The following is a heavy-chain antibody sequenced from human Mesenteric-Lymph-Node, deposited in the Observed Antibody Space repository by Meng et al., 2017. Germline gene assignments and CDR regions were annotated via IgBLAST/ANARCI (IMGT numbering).Heavy chain of an antibody. Sequence: GESLKISCAASGFTFSSYAMSWVRQAPGKGLEWVSSIIGSGSTTYYADSVKGRFTISRDNSKNTVYLQMNSLRAEDTAVYYCARDSSSWYEGGFDPWGQGTLVTVSS. CDR2: IIGSGSTT. CDR3: ARDSSSWYEGGFDP. CDR1: GFTFSSYA. J-gene: IGHJ5*02. V-gene: IGHV3-23*01. D-gene: IGHD6-13*01.